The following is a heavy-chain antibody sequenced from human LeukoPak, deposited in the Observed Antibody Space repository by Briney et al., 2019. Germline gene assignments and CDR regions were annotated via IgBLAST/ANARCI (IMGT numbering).Heavy chain of an antibody. D-gene: IGHD2-2*01. CDR1: GGTFSSYA. CDR3: ARSIKSYQLLLYFDY. Sequence: SVKVSCKASGGTFSSYAISWVRQAPGQGLEWIGGIIPIFGTANYAQKFQGRVTITADESTSTAYMELSSLRSEDTAVYYCARSIKSYQLLLYFDYWGQGTLVTVSS. V-gene: IGHV1-69*13. CDR2: IIPIFGTA. J-gene: IGHJ4*02.